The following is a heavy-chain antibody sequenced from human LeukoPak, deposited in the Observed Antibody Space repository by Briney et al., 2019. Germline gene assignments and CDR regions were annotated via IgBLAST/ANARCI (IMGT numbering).Heavy chain of an antibody. V-gene: IGHV7-4-1*02. D-gene: IGHD6-13*01. CDR3: ARGGSSQPRYYYYYMDV. CDR2: INTNTGNP. J-gene: IGHJ6*03. CDR1: GYTFTSYA. Sequence: ASVKVSCNASGYTFTSYAMNWVRQAPGQGLEWMGWINTNTGNPTYAQGFTGRFVFSLDTSVSTAYLQISSLKAEDTAVYYCARGGSSQPRYYYYYMDVWGKGTTVTVSS.